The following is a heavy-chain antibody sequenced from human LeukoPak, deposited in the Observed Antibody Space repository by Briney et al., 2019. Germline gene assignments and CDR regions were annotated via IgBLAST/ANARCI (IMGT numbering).Heavy chain of an antibody. J-gene: IGHJ5*02. V-gene: IGHV1-69*05. CDR2: IMPLFGTA. Sequence: SVKVSCKTSGGTFNNSAISRVRQAPGQGLEWLGGIMPLFGTAGYAQKFQGRVTITKDESTRTVYLELSSLTSDDTAVYYCARDVHGDYGSGWFDPWGQGTLVSVSS. CDR1: GGTFNNSA. CDR3: ARDVHGDYGSGWFDP. D-gene: IGHD4-17*01.